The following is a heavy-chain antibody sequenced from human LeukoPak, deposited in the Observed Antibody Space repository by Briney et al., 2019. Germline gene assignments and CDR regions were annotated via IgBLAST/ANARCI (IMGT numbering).Heavy chain of an antibody. CDR2: ISTSSSYI. CDR1: GFTFSSYA. CDR3: ARDSTGITYYGSRGFDY. D-gene: IGHD3-10*01. V-gene: IGHV3-21*01. Sequence: PGGSLRLSCAASGFTFSSYAMIWVRQAPGKGLQWVSSISTSSSYIYYADSVKGRFTISRDNAKNSVYLQVNSLRAEDTAVYYCARDSTGITYYGSRGFDYWGQGTLVTVAS. J-gene: IGHJ4*02.